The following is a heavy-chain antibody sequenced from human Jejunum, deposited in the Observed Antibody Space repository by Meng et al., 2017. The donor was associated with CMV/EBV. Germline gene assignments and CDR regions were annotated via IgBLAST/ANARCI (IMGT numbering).Heavy chain of an antibody. CDR3: VRANLGSADY. D-gene: IGHD7-27*01. CDR2: ITPSSGGT. CDR1: GYTLPGYY. Sequence: QGRRGQSRSGVKKAGASVQVSCQASGYTLPGYYMHWLRQAPGQGLEWVGRITPSSGGTTYAQKFQGRVTMTRDTSISTAYMELSSLRSDDAAIYYCVRANLGSADYWGQGTLVTVSS. J-gene: IGHJ4*02. V-gene: IGHV1-2*06.